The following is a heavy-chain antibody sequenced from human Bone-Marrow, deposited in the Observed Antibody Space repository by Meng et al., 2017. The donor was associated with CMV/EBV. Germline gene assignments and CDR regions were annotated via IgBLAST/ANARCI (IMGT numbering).Heavy chain of an antibody. CDR3: TRWVSGAAANFDF. Sequence: GESLKISCAASGFTLSGSTVHWVRQASGKGLEWVGRMRNKVANYATAYSASVKGRFTISRDDSKNTAYLQINSLKTDDSALYYCTRWVSGAAANFDFWGQETLVTVSS. CDR2: MRNKVANYAT. V-gene: IGHV3-73*01. CDR1: GFTLSGST. D-gene: IGHD6-25*01. J-gene: IGHJ4*02.